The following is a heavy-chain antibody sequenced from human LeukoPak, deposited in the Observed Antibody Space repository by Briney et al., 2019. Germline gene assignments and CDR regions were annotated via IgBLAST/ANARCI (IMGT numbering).Heavy chain of an antibody. V-gene: IGHV3-23*01. J-gene: IGHJ4*02. CDR1: GFTFSSYA. CDR3: TRDGSSSSRFGY. CDR2: ISGSGGST. Sequence: GGSLRLSCAASGFTFSSYATSWVRQAPGKGLEWVSAISGSGGSTYYADSVKGRFTISRDNSKNTLYLQMNSLTVEDTAVYYCTRDGSSSSRFGYWGQGTLVTVSA. D-gene: IGHD2-2*03.